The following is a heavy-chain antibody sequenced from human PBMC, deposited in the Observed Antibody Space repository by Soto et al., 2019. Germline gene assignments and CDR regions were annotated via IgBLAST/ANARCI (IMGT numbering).Heavy chain of an antibody. V-gene: IGHV3-21*01. J-gene: IGHJ4*02. CDR3: ARKESYYDSSGYSG. D-gene: IGHD3-22*01. CDR2: ISSSSSYI. CDR1: GFTFSSYS. Sequence: GGSLRLSCAASGFTFSSYSMNWVRQAPGKGLEWVSSISSSSSYIYYADSVKGRFTISRDNAKNSLYLQMNSLRAEDTAVYYCARKESYYDSSGYSGWGQGTLVTVS.